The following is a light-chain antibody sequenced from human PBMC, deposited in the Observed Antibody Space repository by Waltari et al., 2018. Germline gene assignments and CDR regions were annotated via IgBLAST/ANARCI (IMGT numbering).Light chain of an antibody. CDR1: SSNIGAGSD. CDR2: DND. J-gene: IGLJ3*02. Sequence: QSVLTQPPSVSGASGQRVTIPCTGSSSNIGAGSDVQWYQQFSGTAPKLLIFDNDNRPSGVPDRFSGSRSGTSAYLAITGLQTDDEADYFCQSYDSGQWVFGGGTKVTVL. V-gene: IGLV1-40*01. CDR3: QSYDSGQWV.